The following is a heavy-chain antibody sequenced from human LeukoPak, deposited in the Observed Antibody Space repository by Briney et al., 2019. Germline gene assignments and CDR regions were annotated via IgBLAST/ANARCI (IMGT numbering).Heavy chain of an antibody. CDR1: GFTFSSYS. CDR2: ISSTSSTI. J-gene: IGHJ4*02. D-gene: IGHD6-19*01. V-gene: IGHV3-48*01. CDR3: ARAGLQQWLSFDN. Sequence: GGSLRLSCAASGFTFSSYSMNWVRQAPGKGLEWVSYISSTSSTIYYADSVKGRFTISRDNAKNALYLQMDSLRAEDTAVYYCARAGLQQWLSFDNWGQGTLVTVST.